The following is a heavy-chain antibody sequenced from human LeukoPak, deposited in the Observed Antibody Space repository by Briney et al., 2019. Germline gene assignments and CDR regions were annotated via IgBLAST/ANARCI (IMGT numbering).Heavy chain of an antibody. CDR2: IRQDGGDK. V-gene: IGHV3-7*03. Sequence: GGSLRLSCATSGFTFSNYWMCWVRQAPGKGLEWVANIRQDGGDKYYADSVKGRFTISRDNAKNSLYLQMNSLRAEDTAVYSCARVIVTVPGQSDSFDYWGQGTLVTFSS. D-gene: IGHD2/OR15-2a*01. CDR3: ARVIVTVPGQSDSFDY. J-gene: IGHJ4*02. CDR1: GFTFSNYW.